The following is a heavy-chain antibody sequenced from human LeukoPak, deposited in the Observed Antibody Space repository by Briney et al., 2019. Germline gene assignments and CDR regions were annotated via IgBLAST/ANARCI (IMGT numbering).Heavy chain of an antibody. CDR3: ARGSEWEPLYYFDY. D-gene: IGHD1-26*01. J-gene: IGHJ4*02. V-gene: IGHV3-21*01. CDR1: GFTFSIYN. Sequence: PGGSLRLSCTASGFTFSIYNMNWVRQAPGRGLGWVALISSSSGYLYYTDSVKGRFTISRDNAKNSLYLQMNSLRAEDTAVYYCARGSEWEPLYYFDYWGQGNLVTVSS. CDR2: ISSSSGYL.